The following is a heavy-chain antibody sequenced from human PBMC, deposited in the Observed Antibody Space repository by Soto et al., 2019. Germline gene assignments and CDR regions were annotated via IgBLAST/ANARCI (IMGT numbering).Heavy chain of an antibody. D-gene: IGHD1-7*01. CDR1: GGTFSSYA. J-gene: IGHJ5*02. V-gene: IGHV1-69*01. CDR3: ARDHRDNWNYGGWFDP. CDR2: IITIFGTA. Sequence: VQLVQSGAEVKKPGSSVKVSCKASGGTFSSYAISWVRQAPGQGLEWMGGIITIFGTANYAQKFQGRVTITADESTSTAYRELSSLRSEDTAVYYCARDHRDNWNYGGWFDPWGQGTLVTVSS.